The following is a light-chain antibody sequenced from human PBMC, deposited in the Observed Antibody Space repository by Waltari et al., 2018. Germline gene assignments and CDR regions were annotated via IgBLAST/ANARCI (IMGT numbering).Light chain of an antibody. Sequence: QSALTQPASVSASPGQSITVSCSGSISDIGLFKVVSWFQQYPGKPPRLIIYQVHKRPPGISDRFSATKSGTVASLTISGLQADDEADYYCCSFTSSSTYVFGSGTTVTVL. CDR3: CSFTSSSTYV. CDR1: ISDIGLFKV. CDR2: QVH. J-gene: IGLJ1*01. V-gene: IGLV2-23*02.